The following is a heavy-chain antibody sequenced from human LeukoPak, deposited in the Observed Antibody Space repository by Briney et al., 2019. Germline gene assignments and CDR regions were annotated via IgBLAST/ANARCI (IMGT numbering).Heavy chain of an antibody. D-gene: IGHD2-21*02. CDR2: INTDNGNT. V-gene: IGHV1-18*01. CDR3: ARKGCTGDCYRFDP. J-gene: IGHJ5*02. CDR1: GYTFNNYG. Sequence: ASVTVSCKASGYTFNNYGISWVRQAPGQRGEWMGWINTDNGNTKYAQKFQGRVTMTTDTSTSTAYMELSSLRSDDTAVYYCARKGCTGDCYRFDPWGQGTLVTVSS.